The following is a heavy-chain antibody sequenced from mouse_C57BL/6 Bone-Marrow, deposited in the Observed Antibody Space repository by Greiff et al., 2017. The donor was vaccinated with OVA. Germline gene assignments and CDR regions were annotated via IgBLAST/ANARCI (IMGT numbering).Heavy chain of an antibody. D-gene: IGHD2-10*01. CDR3: ARETPYYGIDY. CDR1: GFSFNSDCY. CDR2: TFYSGIT. Sequence: DVKLQESGPSLVRPSQTLSLTCTATGFSFNSDCYWIWIRQFPGNKLEYIRYTFYSGITYYNPSLESRTYITRDTSKNQFSLKWSSVTTEDTATYYCARETPYYGIDYWGQGTTLTVSS. V-gene: IGHV3-3*01. J-gene: IGHJ2*01.